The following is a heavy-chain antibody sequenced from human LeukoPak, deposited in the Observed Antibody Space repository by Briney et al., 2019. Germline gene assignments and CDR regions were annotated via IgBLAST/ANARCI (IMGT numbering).Heavy chain of an antibody. CDR2: INQDGSET. J-gene: IGHJ3*02. V-gene: IGHV3-7*01. Sequence: GGSLRLSCADSEFTFSNYWMSWVRQAPGKGLEWVANINQDGSETYYVDSVKGRFTISRDNAKKSLYLQMNSLRAEDTAVFYCARELGSGLNDAFDIWGQGTMVTVSS. CDR1: EFTFSNYW. CDR3: ARELGSGLNDAFDI. D-gene: IGHD6-19*01.